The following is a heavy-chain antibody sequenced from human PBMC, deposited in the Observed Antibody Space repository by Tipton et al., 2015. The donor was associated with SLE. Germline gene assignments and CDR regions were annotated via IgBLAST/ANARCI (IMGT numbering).Heavy chain of an antibody. CDR1: GDSISSSSYY. D-gene: IGHD2-15*01. CDR3: ASYCSGGRCYSDY. CDR2: LYYGGTT. J-gene: IGHJ4*02. V-gene: IGHV4-39*07. Sequence: TLSLTCTVSGDSISSSSYYWGWIRQPPGKGLEWIGSLYYGGTTYYNPSLKSRVTISVGTSKNQFSLKLNSVTAADTAAYYCASYCSGGRCYSDYWGQGTLVTVSS.